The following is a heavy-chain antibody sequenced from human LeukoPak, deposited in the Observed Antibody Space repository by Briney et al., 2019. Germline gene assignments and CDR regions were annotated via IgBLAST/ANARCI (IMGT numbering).Heavy chain of an antibody. CDR1: GYTFTSYY. J-gene: IGHJ6*02. CDR3: ARARTMVTGHYYYGMDV. D-gene: IGHD5-18*01. V-gene: IGHV1-46*01. Sequence: ASVKVSCKASGYTFTSYYMHWVRQAPGQGLEWMGITNPSGGSTSYAQKFQGRVTMTRDTSTSTVYMELSSLRSEDTAVYYCARARTMVTGHYYYGMDVWGQGTTVTVSS. CDR2: TNPSGGST.